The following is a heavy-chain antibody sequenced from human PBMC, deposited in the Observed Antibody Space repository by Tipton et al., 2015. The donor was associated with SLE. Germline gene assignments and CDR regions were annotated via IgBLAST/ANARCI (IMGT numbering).Heavy chain of an antibody. J-gene: IGHJ4*02. V-gene: IGHV3-21*01. Sequence: LSLTCAASGFTFSSYSMNWVRQAPGKGLEWVSSISSSSSYIYYADSVKGRFTISRDNAKNSLYLQMNSLRAEDTAVYYCARSFSSSWLFDYWGQGTLVTVSS. CDR3: ARSFSSSWLFDY. D-gene: IGHD6-13*01. CDR1: GFTFSSYS. CDR2: ISSSSSYI.